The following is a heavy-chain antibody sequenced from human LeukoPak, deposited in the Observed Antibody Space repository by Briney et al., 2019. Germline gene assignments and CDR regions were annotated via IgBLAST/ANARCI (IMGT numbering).Heavy chain of an antibody. V-gene: IGHV1-2*02. CDR2: IDPNSGGT. CDR1: GYTFTGYY. J-gene: IGHJ4*02. CDR3: ARAQGVMVRGVTRMAFDY. D-gene: IGHD3-10*01. Sequence: ASVKVSCKASGYTFTGYYMHWVRQAPGQGLEWMGWIDPNSGGTNYAQKFQGRVTMTRDTSISTAYMELSRLRSDDTAVYYCARAQGVMVRGVTRMAFDYWGQGTLVTVSS.